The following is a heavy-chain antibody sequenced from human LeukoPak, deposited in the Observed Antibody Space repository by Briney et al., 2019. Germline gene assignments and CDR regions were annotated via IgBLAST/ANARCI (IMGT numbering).Heavy chain of an antibody. CDR3: ARDNCGGDCLIPHDAFDI. D-gene: IGHD2-21*02. CDR1: GYTLTELS. CDR2: FDPEDGET. V-gene: IGHV1-24*01. Sequence: ASVKVSCKVSGYTLTELSMHWVRQAPGKGLEWMGGFDPEDGETIYAQKFQGRVTMTEDTSTDTAYMELSSLRSEDTAVYYCARDNCGGDCLIPHDAFDIWGQGTMVTVSS. J-gene: IGHJ3*02.